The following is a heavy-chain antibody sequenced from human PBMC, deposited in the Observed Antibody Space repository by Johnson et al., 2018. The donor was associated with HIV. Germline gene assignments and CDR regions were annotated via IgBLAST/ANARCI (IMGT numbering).Heavy chain of an antibody. CDR3: ARDPYGSGPYVAFDI. J-gene: IGHJ3*02. D-gene: IGHD3-10*01. Sequence: VQLVESGGGLVQPEGSLRLSCAASGFTFSTSWMSWVRQAPGKGLEWVAVISYDGGNKYYADSVKGRFTISRDNSKNTLYLQMNSLRAEDTAVYYCARDPYGSGPYVAFDIWGQGTMVTVSS. CDR2: ISYDGGNK. CDR1: GFTFSTSW. V-gene: IGHV3-30*03.